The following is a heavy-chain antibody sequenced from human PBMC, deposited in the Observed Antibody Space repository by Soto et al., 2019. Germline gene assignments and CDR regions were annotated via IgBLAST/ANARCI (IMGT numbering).Heavy chain of an antibody. J-gene: IGHJ6*02. CDR2: IYKSATT. CDR1: GDSLSTVDYF. V-gene: IGHV4-30-4*01. Sequence: SETRSLTCSVSGDSLSTVDYFWAWIRQPPVQALEYIGYIYKSATTYYNPSFESRVTISVDTSKNQFSLKLSSVTAADTAVYYCARGGGYYGSGSYYGMDVWGQGTTVTVSS. CDR3: ARGGGYYGSGSYYGMDV. D-gene: IGHD3-10*01.